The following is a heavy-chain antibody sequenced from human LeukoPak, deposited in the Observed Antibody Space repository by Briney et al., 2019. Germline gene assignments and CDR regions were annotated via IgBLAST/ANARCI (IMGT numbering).Heavy chain of an antibody. V-gene: IGHV3-30*02. CDR2: IRYDGSNK. CDR1: GFTFSSYG. J-gene: IGHJ4*02. D-gene: IGHD2-2*02. Sequence: PGGSLRLSCAASGFTFSSYGMHWVRQAPGKGLEWVAFIRYDGSNKYYADSVKGRFTISRDNSKNTLYLQMNSLRAEDTAVYYCAKDFLGYCSSTSCYTNLDSWGQGTLVTVSP. CDR3: AKDFLGYCSSTSCYTNLDS.